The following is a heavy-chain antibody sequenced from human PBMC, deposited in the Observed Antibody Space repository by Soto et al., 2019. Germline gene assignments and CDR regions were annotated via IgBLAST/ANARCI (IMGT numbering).Heavy chain of an antibody. CDR3: ARRSGTYSPFYYYGLDV. V-gene: IGHV3-15*07. Sequence: EVQLVESGGGLVKPGGSLRLSCAASGFTFSNVWMNWVRQAPGEGLEWVGRIKSQADGGTIVYATPVKGRFTISRDDSKNTLYLQMNSLTTEDTAVYYCARRSGTYSPFYYYGLDVWGQGTTVTVSS. CDR1: GFTFSNVW. D-gene: IGHD1-26*01. J-gene: IGHJ6*02. CDR2: IKSQADGGTI.